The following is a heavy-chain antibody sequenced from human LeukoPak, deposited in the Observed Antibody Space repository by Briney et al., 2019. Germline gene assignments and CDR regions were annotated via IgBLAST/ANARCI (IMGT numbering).Heavy chain of an antibody. CDR1: GFTVSTNY. V-gene: IGHV3-66*01. J-gene: IGHJ4*02. CDR3: AKGANTAMVSSYFDY. CDR2: IYSGGIT. D-gene: IGHD5-18*01. Sequence: QSGGSLRLSCAASGFTVSTNYMSWVRQAPGKGLDWVSVIYSGGITYYADSVKGRFTISRDNSKNSLYLQMNSLRVEDTAVYYCAKGANTAMVSSYFDYWGQGTLVTVSS.